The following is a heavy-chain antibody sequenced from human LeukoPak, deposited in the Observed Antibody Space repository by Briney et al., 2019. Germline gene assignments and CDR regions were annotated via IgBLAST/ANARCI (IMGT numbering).Heavy chain of an antibody. J-gene: IGHJ4*02. CDR1: GFTFSSYA. V-gene: IGHV3-23*01. CDR2: ISGSGGST. Sequence: GGSLTLSCAASGFTFSSYAMSWVRLAPGKGLEWVSTISGSGGSTYYADSVKGRFTISRDNSKNTLYLQMNSLRAEDTAVYYCAKGYGSGSSRYYFDYWGQGTLVTVSS. D-gene: IGHD3-10*01. CDR3: AKGYGSGSSRYYFDY.